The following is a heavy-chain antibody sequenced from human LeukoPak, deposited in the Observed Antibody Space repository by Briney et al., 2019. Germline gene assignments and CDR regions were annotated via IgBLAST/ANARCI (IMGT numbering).Heavy chain of an antibody. CDR2: IYYSGST. J-gene: IGHJ4*02. Sequence: SETLSLTCTVSGGSISSYYWSWIRQPPGKGLEWIGYIYYSGSTNYNPSLKSRVTISVDTSKNQFSLKLSSVTAADTAVYYCARRVDTAMVTYFDYWGQGALVTVSS. CDR1: GGSISSYY. CDR3: ARRVDTAMVTYFDY. D-gene: IGHD5-18*01. V-gene: IGHV4-59*08.